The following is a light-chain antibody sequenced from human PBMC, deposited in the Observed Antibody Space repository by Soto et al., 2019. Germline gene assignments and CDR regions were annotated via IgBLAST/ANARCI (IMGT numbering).Light chain of an antibody. V-gene: IGLV2-14*01. CDR3: SSYTSITTVV. CDR1: SSDIGGYNY. Sequence: QSALTQPASVSGSPGQSITISCTGTSSDIGGYNYVSWYQQHPGKAPKLIIYEVSNRPSGVSNRFSWSKSGNPASLTISGLQAEDESDYYCSSYTSITTVVFGTGTKVTVL. J-gene: IGLJ1*01. CDR2: EVS.